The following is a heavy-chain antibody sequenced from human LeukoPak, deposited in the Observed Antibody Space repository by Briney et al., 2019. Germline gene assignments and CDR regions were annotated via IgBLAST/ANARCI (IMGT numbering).Heavy chain of an antibody. J-gene: IGHJ3*02. D-gene: IGHD3-22*01. CDR3: ARAYYDSSGYYYFWGNDAFDI. CDR2: ISWNSGNI. CDR1: GFTFDDYA. Sequence: PGGSLRLSCAASGFTFDDYAMHWVRQAPGKGLEWVSGISWNSGNIGYVDSVKGRFTISRDNAKNSLYLQMNSLRAEDTAVYYCARAYYDSSGYYYFWGNDAFDIWGQGTMVTVSS. V-gene: IGHV3-9*01.